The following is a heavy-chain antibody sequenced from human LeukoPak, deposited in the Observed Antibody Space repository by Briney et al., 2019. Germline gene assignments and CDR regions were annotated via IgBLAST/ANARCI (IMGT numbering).Heavy chain of an antibody. CDR3: ARGPSYGSGTYPANWFDP. CDR1: GFIFKNFG. V-gene: IGHV3-33*01. J-gene: IGHJ5*02. Sequence: PGGSLRLSCASSGFIFKNFGMHWVRQAPGKGLEWVATMCYDGSDKSYADSVKGRFTISRDNSKKTLYLQMNSLKTEDTAVYYCARGPSYGSGTYPANWFDPWGQGTLVIVSS. D-gene: IGHD3-10*01. CDR2: MCYDGSDK.